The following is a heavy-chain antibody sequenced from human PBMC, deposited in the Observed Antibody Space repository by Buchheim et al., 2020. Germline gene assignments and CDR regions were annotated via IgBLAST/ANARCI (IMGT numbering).Heavy chain of an antibody. D-gene: IGHD3-22*01. CDR3: AKVLVITTSYFDY. CDR1: GFTFHTYA. CDR2: VSGRGTTT. Sequence: EVYLLESGGGLVQPGGSLRLSCAASGFTFHTYAMSWVRQAPGKGLEWVSAVSGRGTTTHYADSVDGRFTISRDNSKNTLYLQMNSLRAEDTAAYYCAKVLVITTSYFDYWGQGTL. J-gene: IGHJ4*02. V-gene: IGHV3-23*01.